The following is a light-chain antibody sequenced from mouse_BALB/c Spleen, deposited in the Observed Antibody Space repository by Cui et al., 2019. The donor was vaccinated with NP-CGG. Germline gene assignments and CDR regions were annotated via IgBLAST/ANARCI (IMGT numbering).Light chain of an antibody. J-gene: IGLJ1*01. CDR1: TGAVTTSNY. CDR2: GTN. Sequence: VMNQEAALTTSPGETVTLTCRSSTGAVTTSNYANWVQEKPDHLFTGLIGGTNNRAPGVPARFSGSLIGDKAALTITGAQTEDEAIYFCALWYSNHWVFGGGTKLTVL. CDR3: ALWYSNHWV. V-gene: IGLV1*01.